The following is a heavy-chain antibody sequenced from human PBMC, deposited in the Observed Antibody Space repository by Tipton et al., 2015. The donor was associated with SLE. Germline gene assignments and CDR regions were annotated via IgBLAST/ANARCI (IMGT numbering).Heavy chain of an antibody. Sequence: TLSLTCTVSGDSLSTNYWNWIRQPAGKGLEWIGRMYGSGSPTHYNPSLESRVTMSVDTSQNQFSLKLTSVTAADTAVYYCARPPSYISPSEVLFDSWSQGMLVTVSS. J-gene: IGHJ4*02. CDR3: ARPPSYISPSEVLFDS. V-gene: IGHV4-4*07. CDR1: GDSLSTNY. CDR2: MYGSGSP. D-gene: IGHD6-6*01.